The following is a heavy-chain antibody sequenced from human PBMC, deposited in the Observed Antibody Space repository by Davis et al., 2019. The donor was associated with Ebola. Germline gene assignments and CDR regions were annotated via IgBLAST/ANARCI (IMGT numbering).Heavy chain of an antibody. CDR2: ISGSSTTK. CDR3: AEARAYSFGP. J-gene: IGHJ5*02. D-gene: IGHD5-18*01. V-gene: IGHV3-48*02. CDR1: GFTFSSYS. Sequence: GESLKISCAASGFTFSSYSMNWVRQAPGKGLEWVSYISGSSTTKYYADSVKGRFSISRDNAENSLFLQMNSLRDEDTAVYYCAEARAYSFGPWGQGTLVTVSS.